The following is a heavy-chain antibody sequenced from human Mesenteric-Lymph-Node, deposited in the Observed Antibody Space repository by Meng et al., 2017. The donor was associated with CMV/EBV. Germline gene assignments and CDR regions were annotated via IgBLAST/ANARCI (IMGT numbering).Heavy chain of an antibody. CDR3: ARGIYCTSTSYYGMDV. D-gene: IGHD2-2*01. V-gene: IGHV3-21*01. CDR2: ISSSSSYI. J-gene: IGHJ6*02. Sequence: GESPKTSCAASGFTFSRYSMNWVRQAPGKGLEWVSYISSSSSYIYYAKSVKARFTISRDNAKNLLYLQMNSLRAEDTAVYYCARGIYCTSTSYYGMDVWGQGTTVTVSS. CDR1: GFTFSRYS.